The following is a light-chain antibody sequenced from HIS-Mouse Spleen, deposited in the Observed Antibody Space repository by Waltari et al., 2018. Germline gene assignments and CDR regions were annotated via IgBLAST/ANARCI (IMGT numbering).Light chain of an antibody. CDR2: DDS. V-gene: IGLV3-21*03. CDR1: TTGRKS. J-gene: IGLJ2*01. Sequence: SYVLTQPPSVSVAPGKTARIPCGGNTTGRKSVHWYQQKPGQAPVLVVYDDSDRPSGIPERFSGSNSGNTATLTISRVEAGDEADYYCQVWDSSSDHVVFGGGTKLTVL. CDR3: QVWDSSSDHVV.